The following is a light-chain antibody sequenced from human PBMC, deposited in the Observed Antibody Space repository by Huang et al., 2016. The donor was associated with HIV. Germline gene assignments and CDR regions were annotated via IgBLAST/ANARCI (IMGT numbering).Light chain of an antibody. CDR2: LGS. Sequence: DIVMVQSPASLSVTPGEAASITCRSSQSLLHSNGHNSFDWHWQKPGQSPQLLIYLGSTRASGVRDRVGGSGSGTDFTLRINRVEAGDVGVYYCMQGLQTWTFGQGTKVEIK. CDR1: QSLLHSNGHNS. J-gene: IGKJ1*01. CDR3: MQGLQTWT. V-gene: IGKV2-28*01.